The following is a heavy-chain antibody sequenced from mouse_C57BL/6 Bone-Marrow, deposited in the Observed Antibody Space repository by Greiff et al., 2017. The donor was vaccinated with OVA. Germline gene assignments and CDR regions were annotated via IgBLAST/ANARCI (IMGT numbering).Heavy chain of an antibody. CDR3: ARHDDGYYASYFDY. Sequence: QVQLQQSGPELVKPGASVKISCKASGYAFSSSWMNWVKQRPGKGLEWIGRIYSGDGDTNYNGKFKGKATLTADKSSSTAYMQLSSLTSDDSAVYFCARHDDGYYASYFDYWGQGTTLTVSS. D-gene: IGHD2-3*01. CDR2: IYSGDGDT. CDR1: GYAFSSSW. J-gene: IGHJ2*01. V-gene: IGHV1-82*01.